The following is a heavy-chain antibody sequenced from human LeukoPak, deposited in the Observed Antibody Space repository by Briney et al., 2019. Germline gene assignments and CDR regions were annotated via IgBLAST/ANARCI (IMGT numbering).Heavy chain of an antibody. CDR2: ISATSSGT. Sequence: GGSLRLSCAASGFSFSSYAMTWVRRAPGKGLEWVSTISATSSGTFYADSVKGRFSISRDNSKNTMFLQINNLSAEDTALYYCAKSILSAYGYYFDSWGQGTLLSVSP. CDR3: AKSILSAYGYYFDS. CDR1: GFSFSSYA. J-gene: IGHJ4*02. D-gene: IGHD5-18*01. V-gene: IGHV3-23*01.